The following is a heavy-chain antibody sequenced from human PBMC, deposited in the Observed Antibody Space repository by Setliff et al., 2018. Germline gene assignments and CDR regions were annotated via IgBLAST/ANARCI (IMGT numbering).Heavy chain of an antibody. J-gene: IGHJ4*02. CDR1: GGSLNSGSYY. V-gene: IGHV4-61*01. CDR2: IFYSGYT. CDR3: ARGSGRGYSYGLFDY. D-gene: IGHD5-18*01. Sequence: PSETLSLTCAVSGGSLNSGSYYWSWIRQPPGKGLEWIGFIFYSGYTHYNPSLKSRVTMSVDVSRDQFSLELSSVTAADTAVYFCARGSGRGYSYGLFDYWGQGSLVTVSS.